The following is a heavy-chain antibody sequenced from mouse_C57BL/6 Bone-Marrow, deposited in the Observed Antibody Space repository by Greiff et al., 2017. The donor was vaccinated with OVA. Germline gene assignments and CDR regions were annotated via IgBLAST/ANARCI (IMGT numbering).Heavy chain of an antibody. D-gene: IGHD1-1*01. Sequence: QVQLQQPGAELVRPGSSVKLSCKASGYTFTSYWMHWVKQRPIQGLEWIGNIDPSDSETHYNQKFKDKATLTVDKSSSTAYMQLSSLTSEDSAVYYGARGYYGSSPFAYWGQGTLVTVSA. CDR2: IDPSDSET. J-gene: IGHJ3*01. CDR1: GYTFTSYW. CDR3: ARGYYGSSPFAY. V-gene: IGHV1-52*01.